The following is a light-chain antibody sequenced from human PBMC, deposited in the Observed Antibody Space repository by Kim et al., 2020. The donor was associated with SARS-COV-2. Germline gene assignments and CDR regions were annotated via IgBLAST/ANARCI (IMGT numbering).Light chain of an antibody. CDR3: QQYYSIPWT. Sequence: SLGERDTINCKSSQTVLYSYLAWYQHKPGQPPKLLISRASSREAGVPDRFSGSESGTDFTLTISSLQAEDVAVYYCQQYYSIPWTFGQGTKVDIK. CDR1: QTVLYSY. CDR2: RAS. J-gene: IGKJ1*01. V-gene: IGKV4-1*01.